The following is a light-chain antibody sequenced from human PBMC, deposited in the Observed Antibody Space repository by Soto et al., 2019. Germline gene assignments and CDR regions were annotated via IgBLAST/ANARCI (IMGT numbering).Light chain of an antibody. CDR3: SSYAGSYILV. J-gene: IGLJ2*01. CDR1: SSDVGGNNY. Sequence: QSVLTQPPSASGSPGQSVTISCTGTSSDVGGNNYVSWYQQHPGKAPKLMIYEVSKRPSGVPDRFSGSRSGNTASLTVSGLQAEDEADYFCSSYAGSYILVFGGGTKLTVL. V-gene: IGLV2-8*01. CDR2: EVS.